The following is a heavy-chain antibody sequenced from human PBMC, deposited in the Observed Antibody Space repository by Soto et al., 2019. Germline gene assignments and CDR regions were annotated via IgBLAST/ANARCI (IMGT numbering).Heavy chain of an antibody. CDR1: GFSLSTSGVG. CDR2: IYWDDDK. Sequence: QITLKESGPTLVKPTQTLTLTCTFSGFSLSTSGVGVGWIRQPPGKALEWLALIYWDDDKRYSPSLKSRLNSDNSTAKNQVVLTMTDTDPVDTATYYWAHRRYYGSGTQTFDPWGQGTLVTVSS. V-gene: IGHV2-5*02. J-gene: IGHJ5*02. D-gene: IGHD3-10*01. CDR3: AHRRYYGSGTQTFDP.